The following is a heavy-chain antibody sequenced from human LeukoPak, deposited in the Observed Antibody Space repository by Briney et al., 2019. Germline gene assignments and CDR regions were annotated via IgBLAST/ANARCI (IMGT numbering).Heavy chain of an antibody. Sequence: GGSLRLSCAASGFTFSSYSMNWVRQAPGKGLEWVSSISSSSSSYIYYADSVKGRFTISRDNAKNSLYLQMNSLRAEDTAVYYCARDPDGGDGYNWGQGTLVTVSS. CDR1: GFTFSSYS. CDR3: ARDPDGGDGYN. CDR2: ISSSSSSYI. D-gene: IGHD5-24*01. V-gene: IGHV3-21*01. J-gene: IGHJ4*02.